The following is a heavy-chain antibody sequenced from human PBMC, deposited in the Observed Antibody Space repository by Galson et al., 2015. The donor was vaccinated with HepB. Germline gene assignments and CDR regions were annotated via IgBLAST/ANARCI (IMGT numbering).Heavy chain of an antibody. V-gene: IGHV3-30*18. D-gene: IGHD3-16*01. CDR2: ISYDGSFR. J-gene: IGHJ5*02. CDR1: GFSFSNYG. CDR3: AKGGPGQINMMINRLLGFDP. Sequence: SLRLSCASSGFSFSNYGIHWVRQAPGKGLEWMAVISYDGSFRYYADSVKGRFTVSRDSSRSMLYLQMNSLRVEDTAVYYGAKGGPGQINMMINRLLGFDPWGQGTQVTVSS.